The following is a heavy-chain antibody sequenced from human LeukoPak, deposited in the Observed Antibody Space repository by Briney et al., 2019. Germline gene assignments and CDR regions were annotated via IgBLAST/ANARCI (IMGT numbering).Heavy chain of an antibody. Sequence: PSQTLSLTCAVSGGSISSGGYSWSWIRQPPGKGLEWIGYIYHSGSTYYNPSLKSRVTISVDRSKNQFSLKLSSVTAADTAVYYCARGKRGWYFDPWGRGTLVTVSS. CDR1: GGSISSGGYS. D-gene: IGHD2-15*01. CDR2: IYHSGST. J-gene: IGHJ5*02. CDR3: ARGKRGWYFDP. V-gene: IGHV4-30-2*01.